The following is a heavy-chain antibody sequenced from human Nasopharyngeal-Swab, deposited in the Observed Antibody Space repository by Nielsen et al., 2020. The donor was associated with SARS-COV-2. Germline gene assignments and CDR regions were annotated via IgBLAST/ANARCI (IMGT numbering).Heavy chain of an antibody. Sequence: GGSLRLSCAASGFTFSSFAMSWVRQAPGKGLEWVSSISGSGGSIYYADSVKGRFTISRDNSKNTLYLQMSSRRAEDTAVYYCAKAPRYYFGSGSFYFEYWGQGTLVTVSA. D-gene: IGHD3-10*01. J-gene: IGHJ4*02. V-gene: IGHV3-23*01. CDR2: ISGSGGSI. CDR1: GFTFSSFA. CDR3: AKAPRYYFGSGSFYFEY.